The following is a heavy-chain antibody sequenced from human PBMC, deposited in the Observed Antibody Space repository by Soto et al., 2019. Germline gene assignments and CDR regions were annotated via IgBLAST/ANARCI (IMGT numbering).Heavy chain of an antibody. CDR2: IWYDGSNK. Sequence: QVQLVESGGGVVQPGRSLRLSCAASGFTFSNYGMHWVRQAPGKGLEWVAVIWYDGSNKYYADSVKGRFTISRDNSKNTLYLQMNSLRAEDTAVYYCARDWDTAGAFDIWGQGRMVTVSS. CDR3: ARDWDTAGAFDI. J-gene: IGHJ3*02. V-gene: IGHV3-33*01. CDR1: GFTFSNYG. D-gene: IGHD5-18*01.